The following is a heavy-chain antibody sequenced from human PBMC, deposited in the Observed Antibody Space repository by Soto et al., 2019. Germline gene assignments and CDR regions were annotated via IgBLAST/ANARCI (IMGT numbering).Heavy chain of an antibody. CDR2: IIPIFGTA. J-gene: IGHJ4*02. D-gene: IGHD1-26*01. CDR3: ARWVGWELPNLYYFDY. V-gene: IGHV1-69*12. Sequence: QVQLVQSGAEVKKPGSSVKVSCKASGGTFSSYAISWVRQAPGQGLEWMGGIIPIFGTANYAQKFQGRVTITADESTRTAYMELSSLRSEDTAVYYCARWVGWELPNLYYFDYWGQGTLVTVSS. CDR1: GGTFSSYA.